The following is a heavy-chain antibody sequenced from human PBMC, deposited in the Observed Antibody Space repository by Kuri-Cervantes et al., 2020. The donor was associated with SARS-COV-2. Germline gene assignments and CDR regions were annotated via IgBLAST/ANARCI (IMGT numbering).Heavy chain of an antibody. Sequence: GSLRLSCTVSGGSISSYYWSWVRQPPGKGLEWIGYIYYSGSTNYNPSLKSRVTISVDTSKNQFSLKLSSVTAADTAVYYCARVAYSGYFFDYWGQGTLVTVSS. CDR3: ARVAYSGYFFDY. D-gene: IGHD5-12*01. CDR2: IYYSGST. V-gene: IGHV4-59*01. J-gene: IGHJ4*02. CDR1: GGSISSYY.